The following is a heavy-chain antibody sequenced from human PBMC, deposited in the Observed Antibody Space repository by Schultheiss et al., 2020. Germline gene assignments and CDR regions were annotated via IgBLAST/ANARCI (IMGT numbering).Heavy chain of an antibody. CDR1: GFTFSSYG. D-gene: IGHD5-24*01. Sequence: GSLRLSCAASGFTFSSYGMHWVRQAPGKGLEWVAVISYDGSNKYYADSVKGRFTISRDNSKNTLYLQMNSLRAEDTAVYYCAKGERWLQSLFDYWGQGTLVTVSS. CDR3: AKGERWLQSLFDY. J-gene: IGHJ4*02. CDR2: ISYDGSNK. V-gene: IGHV3-30*18.